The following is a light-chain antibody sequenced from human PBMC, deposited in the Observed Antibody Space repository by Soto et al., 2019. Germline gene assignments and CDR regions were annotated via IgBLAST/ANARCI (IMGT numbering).Light chain of an antibody. Sequence: DIEMTQSPASLSASVRDRFTIPCRASQIISTSLNWYQQKPGKAPKLLLYGASSLQSGVPSRFSGSGSGTDFTLTISSLQPEDFATYYCQQSYSNPVTFGQGTRLEIK. CDR3: QQSYSNPVT. CDR2: GAS. CDR1: QIISTS. V-gene: IGKV1-39*01. J-gene: IGKJ5*01.